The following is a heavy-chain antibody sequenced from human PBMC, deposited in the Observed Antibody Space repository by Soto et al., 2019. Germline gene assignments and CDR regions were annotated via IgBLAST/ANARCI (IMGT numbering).Heavy chain of an antibody. CDR3: TKENLGFYSVDY. J-gene: IGHJ4*02. CDR2: IKSKTDGGTT. D-gene: IGHD2-15*01. Sequence: GGSLRLSCAASGFTFSNAWMSWVRQAPGKGLEWVGRIKSKTDGGTTDYAAPVKGRFTISRDDSKNTLYLQMNSLKTEDTAVYYCTKENLGFYSVDYWGQGTLVTVSS. V-gene: IGHV3-15*01. CDR1: GFTFSNAW.